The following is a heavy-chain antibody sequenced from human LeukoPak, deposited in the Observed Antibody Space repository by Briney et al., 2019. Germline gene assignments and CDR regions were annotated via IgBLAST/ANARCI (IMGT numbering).Heavy chain of an antibody. D-gene: IGHD1-26*01. CDR1: GYTFSSYH. CDR3: ARAWESIAGYYFDY. J-gene: IGHJ4*02. Sequence: ASVKVSYKASGYTFSSYHIHWVRQAPGQGLEWMGKINPSFNPGPEITTYAQKFQGRVTMTRDTSTNTVYMELSSLRSEDTAVYYCARAWESIAGYYFDYWGQGTLVTVSS. V-gene: IGHV1-46*01. CDR2: INPSFNPGPEIT.